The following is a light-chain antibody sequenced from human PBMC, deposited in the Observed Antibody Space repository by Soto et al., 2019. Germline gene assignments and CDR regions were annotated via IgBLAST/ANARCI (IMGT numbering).Light chain of an antibody. Sequence: QPALPQPASGSGSPGQSITIPCTGTSSDVGGYNYVSWYKQHPGKAPKLMAYDVSNRPSGVSNRFSGSKSGNTASLTISGLQAEDEADYYCSSFTTSTSYVFGTGTKVTVL. CDR1: SSDVGGYNY. V-gene: IGLV2-14*01. CDR3: SSFTTSTSYV. CDR2: DVS. J-gene: IGLJ1*01.